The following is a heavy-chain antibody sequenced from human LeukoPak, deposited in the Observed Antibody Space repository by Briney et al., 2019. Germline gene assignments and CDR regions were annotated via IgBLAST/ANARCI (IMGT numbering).Heavy chain of an antibody. CDR3: AKGASTTSGYGGHFDL. J-gene: IGHJ2*01. D-gene: IGHD6-13*01. Sequence: GGSLRLSCAASGFTFNSYAMSWVRQAPGEGLEWISGISAGGGTPYYVDAVRGRFTISRDNSKNTLYLQMNSLRVDDTAVYYCAKGASTTSGYGGHFDLWGRGTLVSVSS. CDR2: ISAGGGTP. CDR1: GFTFNSYA. V-gene: IGHV3-23*01.